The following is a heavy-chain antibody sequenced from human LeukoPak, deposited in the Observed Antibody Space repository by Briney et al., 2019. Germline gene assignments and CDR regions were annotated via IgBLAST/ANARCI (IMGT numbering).Heavy chain of an antibody. CDR2: LNRDGTRT. Sequence: GGSLRLSCAASGFTFSTSVMSWVRQVPRKGLEWVSTLNRDGTRTYYSLSSSGRFIVSRDNSMNTLYLQMNGLRADDTAVYYCARDRGGYSTDFDFWGQGTLVTVSS. CDR3: ARDRGGYSTDFDF. CDR1: GFTFSTSV. D-gene: IGHD6-13*01. V-gene: IGHV3-23*01. J-gene: IGHJ4*02.